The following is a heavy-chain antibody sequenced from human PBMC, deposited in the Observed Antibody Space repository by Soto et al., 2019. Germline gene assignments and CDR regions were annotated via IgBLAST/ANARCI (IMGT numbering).Heavy chain of an antibody. Sequence: EVQLVESGGGLVQPGGSLRLSCAASGFTFSNYWMSWVRQAPGKGLEWVVNIKQDGSEKYYVDSVKGRFTISRDNAKNSLYLQMNSLRAEDTAVYYCAREIAVLRYWGQGTLVTVSS. J-gene: IGHJ4*02. CDR2: IKQDGSEK. D-gene: IGHD6-19*01. V-gene: IGHV3-7*01. CDR1: GFTFSNYW. CDR3: AREIAVLRY.